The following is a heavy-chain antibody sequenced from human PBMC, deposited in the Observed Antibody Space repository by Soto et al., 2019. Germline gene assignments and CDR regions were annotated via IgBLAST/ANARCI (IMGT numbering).Heavy chain of an antibody. CDR2: ISGSGGST. Sequence: EVQLLESGGGLVQPGGSLRLSCAASGFTFSSYAMSWVRQAPGKGLEWVSAISGSGGSTYYADSVKGRFTISRDNSKNTLYLQMNSLRAEDTAVYYCAKDGPILELRLDLFDYWGQGTLVTVSS. J-gene: IGHJ4*02. CDR3: AKDGPILELRLDLFDY. V-gene: IGHV3-23*01. CDR1: GFTFSSYA. D-gene: IGHD1-7*01.